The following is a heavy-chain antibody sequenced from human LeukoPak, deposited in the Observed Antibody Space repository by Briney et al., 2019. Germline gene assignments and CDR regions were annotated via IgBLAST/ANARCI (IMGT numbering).Heavy chain of an antibody. CDR2: IYYSGST. D-gene: IGHD2-2*02. V-gene: IGHV4-31*03. Sequence: SETLSLTCTVSGGSISSGGYYWRWIRQHPGKGLEWIGCIYYSGSTYYNPPLKSRVTISVDTSKNQFSLNLSSVTAAGTAVYYCARATPYPYCSSTSCDSYYYYYYMDVWGKGTTVTVSS. CDR3: ARATPYPYCSSTSCDSYYYYYYMDV. CDR1: GGSISSGGYY. J-gene: IGHJ6*03.